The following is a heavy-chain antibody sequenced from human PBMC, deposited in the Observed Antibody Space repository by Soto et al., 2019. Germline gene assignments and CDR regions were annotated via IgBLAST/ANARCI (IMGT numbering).Heavy chain of an antibody. D-gene: IGHD3-3*01. CDR1: GYTFTSYY. J-gene: IGHJ6*02. CDR3: ARGGARGGRRLTFFAPGMDV. Sequence: ASVKVSCKASGYTFTSYYMHWVRQAPGQGLEWMGIINPSGGSTSYAQKFQGRVTMTRDTSTSTVYMELSSLRSEDTAVYYCARGGARGGRRLTFFAPGMDVWGQGPTVTVSS. CDR2: INPSGGST. V-gene: IGHV1-46*01.